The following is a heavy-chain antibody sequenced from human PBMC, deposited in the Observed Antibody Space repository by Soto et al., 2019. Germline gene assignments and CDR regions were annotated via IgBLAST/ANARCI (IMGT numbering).Heavy chain of an antibody. V-gene: IGHV3-30-3*01. CDR3: ARGGVVVVAATGPKNEYFDY. CDR2: ISYDGSNK. Sequence: GGSLRLSCAASGFTFSSYAMHWVRQAPGKGLEWVAVISYDGSNKYYADSVKGRFTISRDNSKNTLYLQMNSLRAEDTAVYYCARGGVVVVAATGPKNEYFDYWGQGTLVTVSS. CDR1: GFTFSSYA. J-gene: IGHJ4*02. D-gene: IGHD2-15*01.